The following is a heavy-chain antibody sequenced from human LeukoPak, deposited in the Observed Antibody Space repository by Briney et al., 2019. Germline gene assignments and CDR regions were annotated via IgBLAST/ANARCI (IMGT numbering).Heavy chain of an antibody. J-gene: IGHJ4*02. CDR1: GYTFTSYG. CDR2: SSAYNGNT. V-gene: IGHV1-18*01. D-gene: IGHD1-1*01. CDR3: ARVFWHIDPRWKYYYY. Sequence: GASVKVSCKASGYTFTSYGISWVRQAPGQRLEWMGWSSAYNGNTNYAQKLQGRVTMTTDTSTSTAYMELRSLRSDDTAVYYCARVFWHIDPRWKYYYYWGQGTLVTVSS.